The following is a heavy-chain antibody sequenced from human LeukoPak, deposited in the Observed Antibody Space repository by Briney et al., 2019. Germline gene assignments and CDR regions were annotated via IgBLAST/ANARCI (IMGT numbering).Heavy chain of an antibody. D-gene: IGHD3-22*01. V-gene: IGHV1-18*01. J-gene: IGHJ3*02. CDR1: GYTFTSYG. Sequence: GPSVKVSCKASGYTFTSYGIGWVRQAPGQGLEWMGWISAYNGNTNYAQKLQGRVTMTTDTSTSTAYMELRSLRSDDTAVYYCARARLLRDAFDIWGQGTMVTVSS. CDR2: ISAYNGNT. CDR3: ARARLLRDAFDI.